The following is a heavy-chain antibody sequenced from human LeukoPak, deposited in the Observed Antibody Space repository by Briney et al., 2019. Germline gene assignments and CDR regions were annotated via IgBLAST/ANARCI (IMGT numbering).Heavy chain of an antibody. D-gene: IGHD3-10*01. CDR3: AKDVGGESFFDY. CDR1: GFAFSSYG. Sequence: GGSLRLSCAATGFAFSSYGMTWVRQAPGKGREWVSTISGGGENTHYADSVKGRFTISRDNSNSMLSLQMSSLRAEDTAVYYCAKDVGGESFFDYWGQGTLVIVSS. J-gene: IGHJ4*02. V-gene: IGHV3-23*01. CDR2: ISGGGENT.